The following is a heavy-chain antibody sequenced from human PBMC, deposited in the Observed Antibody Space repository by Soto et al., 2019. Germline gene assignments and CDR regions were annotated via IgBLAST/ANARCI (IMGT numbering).Heavy chain of an antibody. CDR3: ARDLKRYYDSSGYGYYYYGMDV. J-gene: IGHJ6*01. V-gene: IGHV1-69*01. D-gene: IGHD3-22*01. CDR2: IITIFGTA. Sequence: QVQLVQSGAEVKKPGSSVKVSCKASGGTFSSYAISCVRQAPGQGLEWMGGIITIFGTANYAQKFQGRVTITADESTTTAYMELSSLRSEDTAVYYCARDLKRYYDSSGYGYYYYGMDVWGQGPTVTVSS. CDR1: GGTFSSYA.